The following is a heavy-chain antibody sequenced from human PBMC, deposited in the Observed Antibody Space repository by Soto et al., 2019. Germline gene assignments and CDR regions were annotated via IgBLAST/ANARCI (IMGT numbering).Heavy chain of an antibody. CDR1: GFSLRYERMG. CDR3: ARIGSSSLDFDY. Sequence: SGATLGNSEQTLGLTCPFSGFSLRYERMGVSWIRQPPGKALEWLAHIFSNDEKSYSTSLKSRLTISKDTSKSQVVLTMTNMDPVDTATYCCARIGSSSLDFDYWGQGTLVTLSS. J-gene: IGHJ4*02. D-gene: IGHD2-15*01. CDR2: IFSNDEK. V-gene: IGHV2-26*01.